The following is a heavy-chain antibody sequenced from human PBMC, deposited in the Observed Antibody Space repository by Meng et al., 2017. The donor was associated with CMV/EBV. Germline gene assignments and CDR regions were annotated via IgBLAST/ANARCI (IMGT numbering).Heavy chain of an antibody. CDR2: INHSGST. D-gene: IGHD3-3*01. Sequence: SETLSLTCAVYGGSFSGYYWSWIRQPPGKGREWIGEINHSGSTNYNPSLKSRVTISVDTSKNQFSLKLGSVTAADTAVYYCARGQGDFWSGYSVYYYYGMDVWGQGTTVTVSS. V-gene: IGHV4-34*01. CDR1: GGSFSGYY. J-gene: IGHJ6*02. CDR3: ARGQGDFWSGYSVYYYYGMDV.